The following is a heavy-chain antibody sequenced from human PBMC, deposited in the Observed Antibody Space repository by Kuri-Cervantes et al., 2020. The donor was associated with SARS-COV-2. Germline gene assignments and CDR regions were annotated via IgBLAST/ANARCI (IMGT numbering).Heavy chain of an antibody. CDR3: ARHGVATAPWAFDI. D-gene: IGHD5-12*01. J-gene: IGHJ3*02. Sequence: GSLRLSCAVYGGSFSSYYWSWIRQPPGKGLEWIGYVYYSGSTYYNPSLKSRVTISVDTSKNQFSLKLSSVTAADTAVYYCARHGVATAPWAFDIWGQGTMVTVSS. CDR1: GGSFSSYY. V-gene: IGHV4-59*08. CDR2: VYYSGST.